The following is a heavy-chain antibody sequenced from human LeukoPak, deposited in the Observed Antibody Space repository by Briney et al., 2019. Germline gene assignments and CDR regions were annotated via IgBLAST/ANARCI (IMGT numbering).Heavy chain of an antibody. V-gene: IGHV3-74*01. CDR1: GFTFSNFW. CDR3: TKGGTTVFDA. CDR2: ISGDGSMS. D-gene: IGHD1-1*01. J-gene: IGHJ4*02. Sequence: GGSLRLSCSASGFTFSNFWLHWVRRASGKGLEWVSRISGDGSMSNYADSVRGRFTISRDNAKNTLYLQMYSLRDDDTAVYFCTKGGTTVFDAWGQGTLVTVSS.